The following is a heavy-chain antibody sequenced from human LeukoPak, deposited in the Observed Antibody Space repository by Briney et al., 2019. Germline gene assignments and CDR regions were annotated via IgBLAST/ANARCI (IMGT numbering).Heavy chain of an antibody. CDR3: ARDRWEKYYYDSSGADY. CDR1: GFTFSDYY. CDR2: ISSSGSTI. V-gene: IGHV3-11*01. J-gene: IGHJ4*02. Sequence: GGSLRLSCAASGFTFSDYYMSWIRQAPGKGLEWVSYISSSGSTIYYADSVKGRFTISRDNAKNSLYLQMNSLRAEDTAVYYCARDRWEKYYYDSSGADYWGQGTLVTVSS. D-gene: IGHD3-22*01.